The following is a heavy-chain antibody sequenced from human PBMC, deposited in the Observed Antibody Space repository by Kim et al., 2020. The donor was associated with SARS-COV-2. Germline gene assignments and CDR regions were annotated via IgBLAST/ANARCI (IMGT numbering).Heavy chain of an antibody. CDR1: GFTFSSYG. J-gene: IGHJ4*02. V-gene: IGHV3-30*18. CDR2: ISYDGSNK. D-gene: IGHD3-22*01. Sequence: GGSLRLSCAASGFTFSSYGMHWVRQAPGKGLEWVAVISYDGSNKYYADSVKGRFTISRDNSKNTLYLQMNSLRAEDTAVYYCAKVGRITMIVVGALDYWGQGTLVTVSS. CDR3: AKVGRITMIVVGALDY.